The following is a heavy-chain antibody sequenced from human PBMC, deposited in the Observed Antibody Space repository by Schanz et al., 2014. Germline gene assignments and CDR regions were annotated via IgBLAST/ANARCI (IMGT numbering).Heavy chain of an antibody. D-gene: IGHD3-3*01. CDR1: GGSLSGSY. V-gene: IGHV4-34*01. Sequence: QVQLQQWGAGLLKPSETLSLSCAVYGGSLSGSYWGWIRQPPRKGLGWIGEINQSGRASYNPSLKSRVTISVDTAKNQSSLKVSAVTAADTALYFCARGYDFWSGLRGGDYWGQGTLVTVSS. CDR3: ARGYDFWSGLRGGDY. J-gene: IGHJ4*02. CDR2: INQSGRA.